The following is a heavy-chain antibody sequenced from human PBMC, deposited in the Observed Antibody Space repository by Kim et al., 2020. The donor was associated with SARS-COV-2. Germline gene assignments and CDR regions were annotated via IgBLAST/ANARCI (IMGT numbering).Heavy chain of an antibody. V-gene: IGHV4-39*01. J-gene: IGHJ2*01. Sequence: TSYTPSLKGQDTISVDTSKKQFSLRRSAVTAADAAVYYCARHLRNWYFDLWGRGTLVTVSS. CDR2: T. CDR3: ARHLRNWYFDL.